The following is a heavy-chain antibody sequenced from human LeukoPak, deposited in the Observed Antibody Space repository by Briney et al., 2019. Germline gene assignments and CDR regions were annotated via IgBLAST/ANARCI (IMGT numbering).Heavy chain of an antibody. V-gene: IGHV3-23*01. D-gene: IGHD1-26*01. CDR1: GFTFSTHA. CDR3: ARGYGIVGATTSSSSFDI. J-gene: IGHJ3*02. CDR2: VGVSGGNT. Sequence: GGSLRLSCAASGFTFSTHAMSWVRQAPGKGLEWVSAVGVSGGNTNYADSVKGRFTISRDNAKNSLYLQMNSLRAEDTAVYYCARGYGIVGATTSSSSFDIWGQGTMVTVSS.